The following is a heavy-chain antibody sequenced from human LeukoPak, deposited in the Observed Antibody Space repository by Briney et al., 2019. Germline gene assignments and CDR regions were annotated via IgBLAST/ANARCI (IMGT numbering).Heavy chain of an antibody. CDR3: ARYRSDYYGSGSYWFDP. J-gene: IGHJ5*02. D-gene: IGHD3-10*01. V-gene: IGHV4-34*01. CDR1: GGSSSGYY. CDR2: INHSGST. Sequence: PSETLSLTCAVYGGSSSGYYWSWIRQPPGKGLEWIGEINHSGSTNYNPSLKSRVTISVDTSKNQFSLKLSSVTAADTAVYYCARYRSDYYGSGSYWFDPWAREPWSPSPQ.